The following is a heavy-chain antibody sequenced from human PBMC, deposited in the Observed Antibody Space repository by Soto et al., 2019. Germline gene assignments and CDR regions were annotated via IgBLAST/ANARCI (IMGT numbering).Heavy chain of an antibody. V-gene: IGHV3-30*18. Sequence: GGSLRLSCAASGFTFSSYGMHWVRQAPGKGLEWVAVISYDGSNKYYADSVKGRFTISRDNSKNTLYLQMNSLRAEDTAVYYCAKGWEYSGYIGPDWGQGTLVTVSS. J-gene: IGHJ4*02. CDR2: ISYDGSNK. CDR3: AKGWEYSGYIGPD. D-gene: IGHD5-12*01. CDR1: GFTFSSYG.